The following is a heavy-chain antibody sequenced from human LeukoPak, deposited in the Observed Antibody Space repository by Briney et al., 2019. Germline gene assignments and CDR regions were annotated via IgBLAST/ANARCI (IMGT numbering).Heavy chain of an antibody. J-gene: IGHJ6*03. CDR2: ISSSSTTI. Sequence: GGSLRLSCAASGFTFSSYSMNWVRQAPGKGLEWVSYISSSSTTIYYADPVKGRFTISRDNAKNSLYLQINSLRDEDTAVYYCARDAQHLVDLYYYYYYMDVWGKGTAVTVSS. V-gene: IGHV3-48*02. D-gene: IGHD6-13*01. CDR1: GFTFSSYS. CDR3: ARDAQHLVDLYYYYYYMDV.